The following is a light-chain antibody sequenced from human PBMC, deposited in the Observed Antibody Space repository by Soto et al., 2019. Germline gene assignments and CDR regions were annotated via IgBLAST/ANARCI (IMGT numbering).Light chain of an antibody. J-gene: IGKJ2*01. CDR1: QSVSTN. CDR2: DAS. Sequence: EIVMTQSPVTLSVSPGERATLSCRASQSVSTNLAWYQQKPGQGPRLLIYDASTRATGIPARFSVSGSGTEFTLTISSLQSEDFAVSFCQQYESWPYTFGQGTKLEIK. V-gene: IGKV3-15*01. CDR3: QQYESWPYT.